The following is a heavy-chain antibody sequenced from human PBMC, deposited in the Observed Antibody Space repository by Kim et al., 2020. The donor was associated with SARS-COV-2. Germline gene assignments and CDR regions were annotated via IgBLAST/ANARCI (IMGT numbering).Heavy chain of an antibody. V-gene: IGHV1-2*06. J-gene: IGHJ4*01. CDR1: GYTFIGYY. D-gene: IGHD3-3*01. CDR2: INPYSGGT. CDR3: ARDGKAILRFLEWFNYYFD. Sequence: ASVKVSCKASGYTFIGYYIHWVRQAPGQGLEWMGRINPYSGGTIYAQKFQGKVTMTRDTSIRTAYMDLSSLSSDDTAVYYCARDGKAILRFLEWFNYYFD.